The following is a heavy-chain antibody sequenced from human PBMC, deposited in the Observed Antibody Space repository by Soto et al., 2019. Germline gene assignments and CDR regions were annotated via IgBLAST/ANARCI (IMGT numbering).Heavy chain of an antibody. V-gene: IGHV3-30-3*01. J-gene: IGHJ6*02. Sequence: PGGSLRLSCATSGFTFSSYAMHWVRQAPGKGLEWVAVISYDGSSKYYADSVKGRFTISRDNSKNTLYLQMNSLRPEDTALYYGARERTDQYYYYGMDVWGQGTTVTVSS. CDR3: ARERTDQYYYYGMDV. CDR2: ISYDGSSK. CDR1: GFTFSSYA.